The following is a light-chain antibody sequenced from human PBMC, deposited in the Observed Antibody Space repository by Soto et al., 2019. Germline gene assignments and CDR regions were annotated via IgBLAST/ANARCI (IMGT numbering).Light chain of an antibody. CDR2: EVN. CDR1: NGDVGSYDL. Sequence: QSVLTQPASVSGSPGQSITISCTGTNGDVGSYDLVSWYQQYPGKAPKLIIYEVNKRPSGVSNRFSGAKSGNTASLTISGLQTEDEADYDCCSYAGGNTLIFGGGTKLT. V-gene: IGLV2-23*02. J-gene: IGLJ2*01. CDR3: CSYAGGNTLI.